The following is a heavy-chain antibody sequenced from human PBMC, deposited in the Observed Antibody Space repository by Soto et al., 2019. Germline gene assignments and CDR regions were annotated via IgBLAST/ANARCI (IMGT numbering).Heavy chain of an antibody. J-gene: IGHJ4*02. CDR3: ASLSAPVDY. V-gene: IGHV3-74*01. Sequence: PGGSLRLSCAASGFTFSSYWMHWVRQVPGKGMEWVSKIDTDGRMTDYADSVKGRFTVSRDNAENSLYLQMNNLRVEDTAVYHCASLSAPVDYWGQGALVTVSS. CDR1: GFTFSSYW. D-gene: IGHD2-2*01. CDR2: IDTDGRMT.